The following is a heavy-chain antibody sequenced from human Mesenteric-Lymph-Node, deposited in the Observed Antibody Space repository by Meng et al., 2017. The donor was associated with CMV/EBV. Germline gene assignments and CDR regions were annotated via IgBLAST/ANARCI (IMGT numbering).Heavy chain of an antibody. J-gene: IGHJ6*02. CDR2: IYYSGST. CDR1: GGSISSSSYY. D-gene: IGHD4-23*01. Sequence: SETLSLTCTVSGGSISSSSYYWGWIRQPPGKGLEWIGSIYYSGSTYYNPSLKSRVTISRDNAKNSLYLQMNSLRAEDTAVYYCARDQTRYGGKTNWGYYYYYGMDVWGQGTTVTVSS. CDR3: ARDQTRYGGKTNWGYYYYYGMDV. V-gene: IGHV4-39*02.